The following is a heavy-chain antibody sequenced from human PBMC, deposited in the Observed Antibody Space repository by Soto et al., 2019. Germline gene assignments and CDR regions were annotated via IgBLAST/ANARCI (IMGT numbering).Heavy chain of an antibody. Sequence: EVQLVESGGGLVQPGGSLRLSCEASGFLFSTYWMFWVRQVPRKGLLWVSRIKSDGSSTNYADSVKGRFTISRDSAKNTLYLQMTSLRAEDTAVYYCAIGGGDYNYVDYWGQGIVVTVS. V-gene: IGHV3-74*01. CDR1: GFLFSTYW. D-gene: IGHD2-21*01. J-gene: IGHJ4*02. CDR3: AIGGGDYNYVDY. CDR2: IKSDGSST.